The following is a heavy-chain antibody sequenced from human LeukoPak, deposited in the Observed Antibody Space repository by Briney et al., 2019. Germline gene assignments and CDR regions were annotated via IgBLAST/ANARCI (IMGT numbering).Heavy chain of an antibody. J-gene: IGHJ4*02. CDR3: ARRGNDGDYGGSFFFDY. D-gene: IGHD4-23*01. V-gene: IGHV3-30*03. CDR2: ISYDGSNK. CDR1: GFIFSSYG. Sequence: PGGSLRLSCAASGFIFSSYGLHWVRQAPGKGLEWVAVISYDGSNKYYADSVKGRFTISRDNSKNTLYLQMNSLRAEDAAVYYCARRGNDGDYGGSFFFDYWGQGTLVTVSS.